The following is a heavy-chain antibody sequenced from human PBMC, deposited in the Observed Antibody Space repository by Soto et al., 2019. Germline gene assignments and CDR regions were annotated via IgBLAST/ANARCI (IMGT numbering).Heavy chain of an antibody. J-gene: IGHJ4*02. CDR3: AIGQGGTNY. D-gene: IGHD3-16*01. Sequence: QVHVQQWGAGLLKPSETLSLTCAVSGESYNPYFWSWVRQPPGKGLEWIAEINQSGGTYYNPSLKSRLALCLDTSKNQFSLTLNSVTAAETAMYYCAIGQGGTNYWGQGTLVTVFS. V-gene: IGHV4-34*02. CDR1: GESYNPYF. CDR2: INQSGGT.